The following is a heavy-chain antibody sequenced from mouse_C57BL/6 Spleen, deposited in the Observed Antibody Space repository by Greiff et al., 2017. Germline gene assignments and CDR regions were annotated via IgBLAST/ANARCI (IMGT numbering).Heavy chain of an antibody. J-gene: IGHJ2*01. Sequence: VQLQQSGAELVKPGASVKLSCKASGYTFTSYWMHWVKQRPGQGLEWIGMIHPNSGSTNYNEKFKSKATLTVDKSSSTAYMQLSSLTSEDAAVYYCAREGLRDYDGYYFDYWGQGTTLTVSS. D-gene: IGHD2-4*01. CDR1: GYTFTSYW. CDR3: AREGLRDYDGYYFDY. CDR2: IHPNSGST. V-gene: IGHV1-64*01.